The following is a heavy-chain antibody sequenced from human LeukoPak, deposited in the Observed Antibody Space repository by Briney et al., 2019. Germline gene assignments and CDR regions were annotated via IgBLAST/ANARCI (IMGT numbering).Heavy chain of an antibody. CDR2: IYYSGST. D-gene: IGHD3-3*01. Sequence: SETLSLTCTVSGGSISSSSYYWGWIRQPPGKGLEWIGSIYYSGSTYYNPSLKSRVTISVDTSKNQFSLKLSSVTAAGTAVYYCARRAYDFWSGYPNWFDPWGQGTLVTVSS. CDR1: GGSISSSSYY. CDR3: ARRAYDFWSGYPNWFDP. V-gene: IGHV4-39*01. J-gene: IGHJ5*02.